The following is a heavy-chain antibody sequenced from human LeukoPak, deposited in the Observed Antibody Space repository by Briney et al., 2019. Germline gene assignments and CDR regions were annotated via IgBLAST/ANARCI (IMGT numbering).Heavy chain of an antibody. Sequence: ASVKVSCKASGYTFTSYDINWVRQATGQGLEWMGWMNPNSGNTGYAQKFQGRVTMTRNTSISTAYMELSSLRSEDTAVYYCARGWTPSFTKTLYDFWSGYVYYYYYYGMDVWGQGTTVTVSS. D-gene: IGHD3-3*01. CDR3: ARGWTPSFTKTLYDFWSGYVYYYYYYGMDV. J-gene: IGHJ6*02. CDR2: MNPNSGNT. V-gene: IGHV1-8*01. CDR1: GYTFTSYD.